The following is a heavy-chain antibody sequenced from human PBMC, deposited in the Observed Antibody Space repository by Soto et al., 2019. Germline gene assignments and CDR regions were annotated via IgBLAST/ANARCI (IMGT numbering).Heavy chain of an antibody. Sequence: SETLSLTCTVSGGSINSGGYCWSWIRQHPGKGLDWIGYIYYSGSTNYNPSLKSRVTISVDTSKNQFSLKLSSVTAADTAVYYCARVWGGAFDIWGQGTMVTVSS. V-gene: IGHV4-61*08. CDR2: IYYSGST. J-gene: IGHJ3*02. CDR3: ARVWGGAFDI. CDR1: GGSINSGGYC. D-gene: IGHD3-10*01.